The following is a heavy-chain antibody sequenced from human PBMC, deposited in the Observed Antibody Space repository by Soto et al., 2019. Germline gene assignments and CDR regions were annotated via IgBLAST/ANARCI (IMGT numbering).Heavy chain of an antibody. CDR2: ISYDGSNK. Sequence: GGSLRLSCAASGPTFSSYAMHWVRQAPGKGLEWVAVISYDGSNKYYADSVKGRFTISRDNSKNTLYLQMNSLRAEDTAVYYCANAFTYSSSWFDPWGQGXLVTVYS. CDR3: ANAFTYSSSWFDP. V-gene: IGHV3-30-3*01. CDR1: GPTFSSYA. D-gene: IGHD6-13*01. J-gene: IGHJ5*02.